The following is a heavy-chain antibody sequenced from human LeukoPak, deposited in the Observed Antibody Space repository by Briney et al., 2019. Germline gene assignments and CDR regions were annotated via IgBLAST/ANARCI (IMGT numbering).Heavy chain of an antibody. V-gene: IGHV3-15*01. D-gene: IGHD1-1*01. CDR1: GFTFSHTW. CDR2: VKSKNDGGST. CDR3: VGRPWNFDY. J-gene: IGHJ4*02. Sequence: GGSLRFSCAASGFTFSHTWISWVRQAPGRGREWVGRVKSKNDGGSTDYAAPVKGRFFISRDDSRGTLSLEMNSLKIEDTAVYFCVGRPWNFDYWGQGTLVTVSS.